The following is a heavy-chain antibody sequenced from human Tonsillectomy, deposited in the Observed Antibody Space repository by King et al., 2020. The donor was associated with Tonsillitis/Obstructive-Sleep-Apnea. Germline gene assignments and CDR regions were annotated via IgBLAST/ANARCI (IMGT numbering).Heavy chain of an antibody. CDR2: ISGSGGST. D-gene: IGHD6-6*01. CDR1: GFTFSSYA. CDR3: AKAKEYSSSSPVGWN. V-gene: IGHV3-23*04. Sequence: VQLVESGGGLVQPGGSLRLSCEASGFTFSSYAMSWVRQGPGKGLEWVSAISGSGGSTYYADSVKGRFTISRDNSKNTLYLQMNSLRAEDTAVYYCAKAKEYSSSSPVGWNWGQGTLVTVSS. J-gene: IGHJ4*02.